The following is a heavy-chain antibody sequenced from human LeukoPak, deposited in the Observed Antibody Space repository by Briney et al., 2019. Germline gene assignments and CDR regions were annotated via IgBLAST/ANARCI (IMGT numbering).Heavy chain of an antibody. CDR1: GGSISSYY. CDR3: ARSGYSYDSAVYWNFDL. Sequence: PLETLSLTCTVSGGSISSYYWTWIRQPPGKGLEWIGYVSYSGTTKYNPSLKSRVTMSVDVSKNRLSLRLTSVTAADTAVYYCARSGYSYDSAVYWNFDLWGRGALVTVSS. CDR2: VSYSGTT. V-gene: IGHV4-59*01. J-gene: IGHJ2*01. D-gene: IGHD5-18*01.